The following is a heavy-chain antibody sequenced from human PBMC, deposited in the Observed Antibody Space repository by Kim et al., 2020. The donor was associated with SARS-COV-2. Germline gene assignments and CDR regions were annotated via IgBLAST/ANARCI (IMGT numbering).Heavy chain of an antibody. V-gene: IGHV3-23*01. CDR2: IGGDKQT. CDR3: ATDC. CDR1: GFMFNNSA. J-gene: IGHJ4*01. Sequence: GGSLRLSCAASGFMFNNSAMNWVRQAPGKGLEWVSGIGGDKQTFYDASVNGRLITSRDNYSNNLYFQMNCLSAADQSMFYCATDCWG.